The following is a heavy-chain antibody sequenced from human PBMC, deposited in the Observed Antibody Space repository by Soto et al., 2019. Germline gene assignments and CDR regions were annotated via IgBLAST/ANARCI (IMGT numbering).Heavy chain of an antibody. CDR3: TRSPGIAAAGNY. Sequence: QLQLQESGPGLVKPSETLSLTCTVSGGSISSSSYYWGWIRQPPGKGLEWIGSIYYSGSTYYNPSLKSRVTISVDTSKNQFSLKLSSVTAADTAVYYCTRSPGIAAAGNYCGQGTLVTVSS. CDR1: GGSISSSSYY. V-gene: IGHV4-39*01. D-gene: IGHD6-13*01. J-gene: IGHJ4*02. CDR2: IYYSGST.